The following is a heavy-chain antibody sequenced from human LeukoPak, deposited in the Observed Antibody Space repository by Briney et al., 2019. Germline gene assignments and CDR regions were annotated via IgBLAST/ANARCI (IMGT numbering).Heavy chain of an antibody. CDR3: AKAPVWNYYYGLDV. CDR1: GFTFSSYG. CDR2: ISGGGGST. J-gene: IGHJ6*02. Sequence: GGSPRLSCAASGFTFSSYGMSWVRQAPGKGLEWVSAISGGGGSTFYTDSVKGRFTISRDNSKNTLYLQMNSLRAEDTAVYYCAKAPVWNYYYGLDVWGQGTTVTVSS. D-gene: IGHD2-21*01. V-gene: IGHV3-23*01.